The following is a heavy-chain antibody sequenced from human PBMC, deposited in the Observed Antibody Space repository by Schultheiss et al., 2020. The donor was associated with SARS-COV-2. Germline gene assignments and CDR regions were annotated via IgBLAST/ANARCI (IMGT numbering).Heavy chain of an antibody. J-gene: IGHJ6*03. D-gene: IGHD5-12*01. CDR3: ARVMQATITSGYYYYYYMDV. CDR1: GGSISNYY. Sequence: SETLSLTCTVSGGSISNYYWSWIRQPPGKGLEWIGSIYTSGSTNYNPSLKSRVTISVDTSKNQFSLKLSSVTAADTAVYYCARVMQATITSGYYYYYYMDVWGKGTTVTVSS. V-gene: IGHV4-59*01. CDR2: IYTSGST.